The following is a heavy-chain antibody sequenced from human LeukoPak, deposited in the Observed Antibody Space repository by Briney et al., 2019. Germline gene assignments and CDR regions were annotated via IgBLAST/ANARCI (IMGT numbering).Heavy chain of an antibody. J-gene: IGHJ5*02. CDR3: ARGLGWDSGTYLGA. CDR1: GYTFTGYY. Sequence: ASVKVSCKASGYTFTGYYMHWVRQAPRQGLEWMGWINPNSGDTNYAQKFRGRVSMTRDTSISTAYMDLSGLRSDDTALYYCARGLGWDSGTYLGAWGQGTLVTVSS. CDR2: INPNSGDT. D-gene: IGHD1-26*01. V-gene: IGHV1-2*02.